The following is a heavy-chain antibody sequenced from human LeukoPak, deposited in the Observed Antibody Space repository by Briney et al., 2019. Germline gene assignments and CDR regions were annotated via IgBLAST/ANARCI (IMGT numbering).Heavy chain of an antibody. J-gene: IGHJ4*02. CDR2: ISSSSSYI. CDR1: GFTFSSYS. Sequence: GGSLRLSCAASGFTFSSYSMNWVRQAPGKGLEWVSSISSSSSYIYYADSVKGRFTISRDNAKNSLYLQMNSLRVEDTAVYYCAKSPGGYSGPFGDWGQGTLVTISS. D-gene: IGHD5-12*01. V-gene: IGHV3-21*01. CDR3: AKSPGGYSGPFGD.